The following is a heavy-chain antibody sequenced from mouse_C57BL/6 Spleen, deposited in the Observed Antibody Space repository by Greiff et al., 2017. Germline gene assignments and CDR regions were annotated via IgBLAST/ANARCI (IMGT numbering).Heavy chain of an antibody. CDR3: ARMNHYYGSYYFDY. V-gene: IGHV8-8*01. J-gene: IGHJ2*01. D-gene: IGHD1-1*01. CDR1: GFSLSTFGMG. CDR2: IWWDDDK. Sequence: QVTLKVSGPGILQPSQTLSLTCSFSGFSLSTFGMGVGWIRQPSGMGLEWLAHIWWDDDKYYNPALKSRPTISKDTSKNQVFLKIANVDTADTATYYCARMNHYYGSYYFDYWGQGTTLTVSS.